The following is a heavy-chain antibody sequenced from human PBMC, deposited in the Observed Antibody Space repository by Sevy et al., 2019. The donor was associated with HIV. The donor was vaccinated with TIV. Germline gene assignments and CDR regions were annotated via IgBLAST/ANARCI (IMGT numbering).Heavy chain of an antibody. CDR1: GGSITSLY. V-gene: IGHV4-59*08. Sequence: SETLSLTCTVSGGSITSLYWGWIRQPPGKGLEWIANIYYIGNTNYKPSLKSRVTISLDTSKNQFSLRLSSVTAADTAIYYCGGENARGRGYSWGQGTLVTVSS. J-gene: IGHJ4*02. CDR2: IYYIGNT. D-gene: IGHD3-3*02. CDR3: GGENARGRGYS.